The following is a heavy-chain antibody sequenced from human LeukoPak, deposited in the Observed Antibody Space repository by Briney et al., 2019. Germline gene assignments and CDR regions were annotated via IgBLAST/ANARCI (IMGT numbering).Heavy chain of an antibody. J-gene: IGHJ3*02. V-gene: IGHV1-69*05. Sequence: VASVRVSCKASGGTFRNFAINWMRQAPGQRLEWMGRIIPIYHRTNYAQKFQGRLTITTDESTRTAYMELSSLKSDDTAEYFCARDIPGSSGYFNDAFDIWGQGTLVTVSS. CDR3: ARDIPGSSGYFNDAFDI. D-gene: IGHD3-22*01. CDR2: IIPIYHRT. CDR1: GGTFRNFA.